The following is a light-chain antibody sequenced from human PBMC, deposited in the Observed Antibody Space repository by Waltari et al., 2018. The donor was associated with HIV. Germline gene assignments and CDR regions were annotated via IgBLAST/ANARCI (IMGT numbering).Light chain of an antibody. J-gene: IGKJ2*01. CDR3: QQYNSHSYT. CDR1: QIIHNW. V-gene: IGKV1-5*03. CDR2: KTS. Sequence: DVQMTQSPSTLYASVGEKVTITCRASQIIHNWLAWYQQKPGKPPKLLIYKTSYLELGVPSRFSGSGSGADFTLTIDGLQPHDFATYYFQQYNSHSYTFGQGTKVDVK.